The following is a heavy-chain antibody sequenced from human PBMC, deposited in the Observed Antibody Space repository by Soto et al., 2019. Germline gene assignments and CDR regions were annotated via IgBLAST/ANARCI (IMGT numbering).Heavy chain of an antibody. CDR1: GYTFTNYG. CDR3: ARVGAYCVSTSCHDY. D-gene: IGHD2-2*01. J-gene: IGHJ4*02. Sequence: QVQLVQSGAEVKKPGASVKVSCKAAGYTFTNYGISWVRQAPGQVLEWMGWISAYNGNTDYAQKLQGRVTMTTDTSTSTAYIELRSLRSDDTAVYYCARVGAYCVSTSCHDYWGQGTLVTVSS. V-gene: IGHV1-18*01. CDR2: ISAYNGNT.